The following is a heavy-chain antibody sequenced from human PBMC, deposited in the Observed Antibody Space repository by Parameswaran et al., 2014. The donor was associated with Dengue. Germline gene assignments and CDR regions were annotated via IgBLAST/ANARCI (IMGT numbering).Heavy chain of an antibody. J-gene: IGHJ4*02. CDR2: ISYGGSA. Sequence: ASETLSLTCIVSGDSLSCSRCYWGWIRQPPGKGLEWIGSISYGGSASYNPSLKSRVTISVDTSKNHFSLKLNSVTAADTAVYFCARYKGGTMSDNWGPGSLVTVSS. CDR1: GDSLSCSRCY. D-gene: IGHD1-1*01. V-gene: IGHV4-39*02. CDR3: ARYKGGTMSDN.